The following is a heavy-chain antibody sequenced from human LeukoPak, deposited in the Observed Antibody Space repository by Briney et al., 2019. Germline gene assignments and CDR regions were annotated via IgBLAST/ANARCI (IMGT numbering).Heavy chain of an antibody. V-gene: IGHV1-2*02. D-gene: IGHD2-2*01. CDR3: ARANPLYCSSTTCLFDY. Sequence: ASVKVSFKASGYTFTGYYMHWVRQAPGQGFEKMGWTNPNSGDTNYAQKFQGRVTMTRDTSISTAHMELSRLRSDDTAVYYCARANPLYCSSTTCLFDYWGRGTLVTVSS. CDR1: GYTFTGYY. CDR2: TNPNSGDT. J-gene: IGHJ4*02.